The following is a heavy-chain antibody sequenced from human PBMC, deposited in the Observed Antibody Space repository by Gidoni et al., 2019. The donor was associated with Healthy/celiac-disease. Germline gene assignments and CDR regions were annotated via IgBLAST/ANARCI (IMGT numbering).Heavy chain of an antibody. Sequence: QVQLVQSGAEVKKPGASVKVSCKASGYTFTSYDINWLRQATGQGLEWMGLMTPNSGNTGYAQKFQGIVTMTRNTSISTAYMELSSLRSEDTAVYYCARGFGYCSSTSCHAEFDYWGQGTLVTVSS. CDR2: MTPNSGNT. J-gene: IGHJ4*02. D-gene: IGHD2-2*03. CDR1: GYTFTSYD. CDR3: ARGFGYCSSTSCHAEFDY. V-gene: IGHV1-8*01.